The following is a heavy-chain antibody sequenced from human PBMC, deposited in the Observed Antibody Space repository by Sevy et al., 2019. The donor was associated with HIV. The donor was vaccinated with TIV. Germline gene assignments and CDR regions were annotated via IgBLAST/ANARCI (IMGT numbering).Heavy chain of an antibody. J-gene: IGHJ4*02. Sequence: ASVMVSCKASGYTFTGYYMHWVRQAPGQGLEWMGWINPNSGGTNYAQKFQGRVTMTRDTPISTAYMELSRLRSDDTAVYYCARDRIWFGELFFDYWGQGTLVTVSS. CDR3: ARDRIWFGELFFDY. CDR2: INPNSGGT. D-gene: IGHD3-10*01. V-gene: IGHV1-2*02. CDR1: GYTFTGYY.